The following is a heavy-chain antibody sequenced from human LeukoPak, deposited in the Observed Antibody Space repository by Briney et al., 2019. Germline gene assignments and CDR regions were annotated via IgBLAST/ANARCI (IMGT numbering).Heavy chain of an antibody. CDR1: GYSSSGYH. D-gene: IGHD3-22*01. CDR2: VNVNSGGT. J-gene: IGHJ3*01. CDR3: ARDDSYDSANAVDF. V-gene: IGHV1-2*02. Sequence: ASAIVSSKDSGYSSSGYHMHWVRQAPGQRIEWMGCVNVNSGGTSYAQQFQGRVTMTRDTSISTVYMELSGLRSDDTAVYYCARDDSYDSANAVDFWGQGTMVTVSS.